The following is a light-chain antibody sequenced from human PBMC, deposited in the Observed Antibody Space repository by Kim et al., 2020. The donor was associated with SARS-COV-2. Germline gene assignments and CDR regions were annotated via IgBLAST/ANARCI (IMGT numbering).Light chain of an antibody. CDR2: GKN. J-gene: IGLJ2*01. Sequence: LEQTVRITCQGDSLRGYYASWYQKKPGQAPVLGIYGKNNRPSGIPDRFSGSSSGNTASLTITGAQAEDEADYYCNSRDSSGNHLVVFGGGTQLTVL. V-gene: IGLV3-19*01. CDR3: NSRDSSGNHLVV. CDR1: SLRGYY.